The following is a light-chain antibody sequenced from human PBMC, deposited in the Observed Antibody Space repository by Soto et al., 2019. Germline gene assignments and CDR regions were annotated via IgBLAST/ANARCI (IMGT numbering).Light chain of an antibody. V-gene: IGLV2-14*01. J-gene: IGLJ2*01. Sequence: QSALTQPASVSGSPGQSITISCTGTSSDVGGYNYVSWYQQHPGKAPKLMIYEVSNRPSGVSTRFSGSKSGNTASLTISGLLAEDEADYYCSSYTSSTTRVFGGGTKLTVL. CDR2: EVS. CDR3: SSYTSSTTRV. CDR1: SSDVGGYNY.